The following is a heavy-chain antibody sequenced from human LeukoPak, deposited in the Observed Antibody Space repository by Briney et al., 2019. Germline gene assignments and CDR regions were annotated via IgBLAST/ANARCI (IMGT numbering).Heavy chain of an antibody. CDR1: GFTFSSYG. CDR3: AKDDSYGSGPYCMDV. Sequence: GGSLRLSCAASGFTFSSYGMHWVRQAPGEGLEWVAFIRYDGSNKYYADSVKGRFIISRDNSKNTLYLQMNSLRAEDTAVYYCAKDDSYGSGPYCMDVWGQGTTVTVSS. D-gene: IGHD3-10*01. V-gene: IGHV3-30*02. J-gene: IGHJ6*02. CDR2: IRYDGSNK.